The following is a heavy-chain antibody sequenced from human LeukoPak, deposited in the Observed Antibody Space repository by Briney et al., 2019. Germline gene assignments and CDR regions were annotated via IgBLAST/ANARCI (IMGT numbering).Heavy chain of an antibody. Sequence: GSLRLSCAASGFTVSSNYMSWVRQAPGKGLEWVSVIYSGGSTYYADSVKGRFTISRDNSKNTLYLQMNSLRAEDTAVYYCASHSSGYPNFDYWGQGTLVTVSS. CDR1: GFTVSSNY. D-gene: IGHD3-22*01. CDR3: ASHSSGYPNFDY. J-gene: IGHJ4*02. V-gene: IGHV3-66*04. CDR2: IYSGGST.